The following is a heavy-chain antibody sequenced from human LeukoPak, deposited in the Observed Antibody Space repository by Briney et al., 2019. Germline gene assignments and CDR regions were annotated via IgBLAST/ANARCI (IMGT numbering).Heavy chain of an antibody. D-gene: IGHD3-22*01. V-gene: IGHV4-59*01. CDR1: GGSISSYY. CDR2: IYYSGST. J-gene: IGHJ3*01. Sequence: SETLSLTCTVSGGSISSYYWSWIRQPPGKGLEWIGYIYYSGSTYYNPSLKSRVTISVDTSKNQFSLKLSSVTAADTAVYYCARPYYDSSGRHVRYAFDVWGQGTMVTVSS. CDR3: ARPYYDSSGRHVRYAFDV.